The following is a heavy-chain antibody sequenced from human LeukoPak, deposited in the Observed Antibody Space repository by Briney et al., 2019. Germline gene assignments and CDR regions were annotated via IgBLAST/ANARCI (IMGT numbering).Heavy chain of an antibody. D-gene: IGHD6-13*01. CDR2: INPNSGGT. Sequence: ASVKVSCKASGYTFTGYYMHWVRQAPGQGLEWMGWINPNSGGTNYAQKFQGRVTMTRDTSISTAYMELSRLRSDDTAVYYCARYSSSWYHIDCWGQGTLVTVSS. J-gene: IGHJ4*02. CDR1: GYTFTGYY. CDR3: ARYSSSWYHIDC. V-gene: IGHV1-2*02.